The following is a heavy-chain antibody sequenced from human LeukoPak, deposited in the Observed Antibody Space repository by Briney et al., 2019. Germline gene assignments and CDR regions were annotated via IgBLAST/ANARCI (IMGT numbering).Heavy chain of an antibody. J-gene: IGHJ4*02. Sequence: GGSLRLSCAASGFTFSSYTMSWVRQAPGRGLEWVSGVSGSGGSTHYADSVKGRFTISRDNSKNTLYLQMNSLRAEDTAVYYCAASLPNIVVVPATKGPFGYWGQGTLVTVSS. CDR3: AASLPNIVVVPATKGPFGY. CDR2: VSGSGGST. CDR1: GFTFSSYT. V-gene: IGHV3-23*01. D-gene: IGHD2-2*01.